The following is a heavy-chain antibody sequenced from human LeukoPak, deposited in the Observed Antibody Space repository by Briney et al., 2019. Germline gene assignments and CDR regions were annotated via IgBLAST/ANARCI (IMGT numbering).Heavy chain of an antibody. CDR3: ARGLGYCSSTSCSFDY. V-gene: IGHV4-39*07. CDR1: GGSISSSSYY. J-gene: IGHJ4*02. D-gene: IGHD2-2*01. Sequence: SETLSLTCTVSGGSISSSSYYWGWIRQPPGKGLEWIGSIYYSGNTNYNPSLKSRVTISVDTSKNQFSLQLSSVTAADTAVYYCARGLGYCSSTSCSFDYWGQGTLVTVSS. CDR2: IYYSGNT.